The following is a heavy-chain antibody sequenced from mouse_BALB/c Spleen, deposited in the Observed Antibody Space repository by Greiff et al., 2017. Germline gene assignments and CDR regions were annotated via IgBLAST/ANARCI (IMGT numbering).Heavy chain of an antibody. J-gene: IGHJ3*01. Sequence: LKQPGSELVRPGASVKLSCKASGYTFTSYWMHWVKQRPGQGLEWIGNIYPGSGSTNYDEKFKSKATLTVDTSSSTAYMQLSSLTSEDSAVYYCTRRDYYGSSYGFAYWGQGTLVTVSA. CDR1: GYTFTSYW. CDR2: IYPGSGST. CDR3: TRRDYYGSSYGFAY. D-gene: IGHD1-1*01. V-gene: IGHV1S22*01.